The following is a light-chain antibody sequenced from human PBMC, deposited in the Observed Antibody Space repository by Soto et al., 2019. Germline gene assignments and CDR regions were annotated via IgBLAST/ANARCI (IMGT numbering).Light chain of an antibody. CDR2: EVT. J-gene: IGLJ3*02. CDR1: SSDVATYNL. CDR3: CSRV. Sequence: QSVLTQPASVSGSPGQSITISCTGTSSDVATYNLVSWYQQHPGTAPQLIIYEVTKRPSGVSTRFSGSQSGNTASLTISGLQADDEADYYCCSRVFGGGTKVTVL. V-gene: IGLV2-23*02.